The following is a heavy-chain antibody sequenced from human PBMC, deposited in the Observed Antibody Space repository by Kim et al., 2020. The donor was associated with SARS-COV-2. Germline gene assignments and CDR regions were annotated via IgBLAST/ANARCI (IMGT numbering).Heavy chain of an antibody. V-gene: IGHV3-48*01. D-gene: IGHD1-26*01. CDR3: ARDQGGTSIVGAFDY. J-gene: IGHJ4*02. Sequence: SGKGRCTISRDNAKNSLYLQTNSLSPEDTAVYYCARDQGGTSIVGAFDYWGQGTLVTVSS.